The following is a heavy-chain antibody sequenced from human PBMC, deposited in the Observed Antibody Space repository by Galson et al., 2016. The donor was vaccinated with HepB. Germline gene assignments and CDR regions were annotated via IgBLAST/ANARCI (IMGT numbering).Heavy chain of an antibody. J-gene: IGHJ1*01. Sequence: SLRLSCAASGFTFSSYAMTWVRQVPGKGLEWVSAIGGSGDDTYYADSVKGRFTISRDNSKNTLYPQMNSLRVEDTAVYYCATYSSTWQYFQYWGQGTLVTVSS. V-gene: IGHV3-23*01. CDR1: GFTFSSYA. CDR3: ATYSSTWQYFQY. D-gene: IGHD6-13*01. CDR2: IGGSGDDT.